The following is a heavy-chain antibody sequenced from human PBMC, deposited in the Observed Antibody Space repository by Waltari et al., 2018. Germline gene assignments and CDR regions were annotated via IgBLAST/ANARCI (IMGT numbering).Heavy chain of an antibody. V-gene: IGHV3-7*01. CDR2: IQYEGSQT. D-gene: IGHD2-2*01. Sequence: FRRYWMSWVRQTPGEMLKGVSNIQYEGSQTCYVDSGTGRFTNTRDNAKDSVYLQMNSLRVEDTAVYYCAKSRGFEYWGQGALITVSS. CDR3: AKSRGFEY. CDR1: FRRYW. J-gene: IGHJ4*02.